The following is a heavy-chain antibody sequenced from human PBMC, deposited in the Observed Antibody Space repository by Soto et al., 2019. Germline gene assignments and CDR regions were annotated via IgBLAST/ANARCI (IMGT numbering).Heavy chain of an antibody. V-gene: IGHV5-51*01. CDR1: GYSFASYW. Sequence: PGESLKSSGKGSGYSFASYWIGWVRQMPGKGLEWMGIIYPGDSDTRYSPSFQGQVTISADKSISTAYLQWSSLKASDTAMYYCARHPRGYGSGSYYNYDAFDIWGQGTMVPVSS. CDR3: ARHPRGYGSGSYYNYDAFDI. D-gene: IGHD3-10*01. J-gene: IGHJ3*02. CDR2: IYPGDSDT.